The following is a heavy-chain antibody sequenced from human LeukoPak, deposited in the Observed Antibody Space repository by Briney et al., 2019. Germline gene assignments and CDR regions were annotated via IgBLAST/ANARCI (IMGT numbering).Heavy chain of an antibody. CDR2: IIPILGIA. D-gene: IGHD2-2*03. CDR3: ASGYCSSTSCRRFDP. Sequence: ASVKVSCKASGGTFSSYTISWVRQAPGQGLEWMGRIIPILGIANYAQKFQGRVTITADESTSTAYMELSSLRSEDTAVYYCASGYCSSTSCRRFDPWGQGTLVTVSS. V-gene: IGHV1-69*02. CDR1: GGTFSSYT. J-gene: IGHJ5*02.